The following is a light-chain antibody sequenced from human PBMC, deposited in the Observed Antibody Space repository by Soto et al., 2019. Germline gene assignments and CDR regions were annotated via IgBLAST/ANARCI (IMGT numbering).Light chain of an antibody. V-gene: IGLV2-14*01. CDR2: DVS. CDR3: SSYTSSSTLDV. Sequence: QSALTQPASVSGSPGQSITISCTGTSSDVGGYNYVSWYQQHPGKAPKLMIYDVSNRPSGVSNRFSGSKSGNTASLNISGLQAEEEADYYCSSYTSSSTLDVFGTGTKLTVL. CDR1: SSDVGGYNY. J-gene: IGLJ1*01.